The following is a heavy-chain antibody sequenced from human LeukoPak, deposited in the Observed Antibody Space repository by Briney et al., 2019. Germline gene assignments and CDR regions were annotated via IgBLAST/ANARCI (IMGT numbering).Heavy chain of an antibody. J-gene: IGHJ4*02. Sequence: GGSLRLSCAASGFTFSSYAMSWVRQAPGKGLEWVSAISGSGGGTYYADSVKGRFTISRDNSKNTLYLQMNSLRAEDTAVYYCAKDERGLIAAASFDYWGQGTLVTVSS. CDR3: AKDERGLIAAASFDY. CDR1: GFTFSSYA. V-gene: IGHV3-23*01. CDR2: ISGSGGGT. D-gene: IGHD6-13*01.